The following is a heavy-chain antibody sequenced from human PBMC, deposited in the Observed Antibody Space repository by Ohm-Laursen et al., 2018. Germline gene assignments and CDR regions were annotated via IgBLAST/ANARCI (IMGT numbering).Heavy chain of an antibody. D-gene: IGHD3-16*01. CDR2: ISADVRST. CDR1: GITFGNNA. V-gene: IGHV3-23*01. CDR3: ARGWGWFDP. J-gene: IGHJ5*02. Sequence: SLRLSCAASGITFGNNAMSWVRQAPGKGLEWVSSISADVRSTYYADSVKGRFTISRDNSKNTLDLQMKSLRVEDTAMYYCARGWGWFDPWGQGTLVTVSS.